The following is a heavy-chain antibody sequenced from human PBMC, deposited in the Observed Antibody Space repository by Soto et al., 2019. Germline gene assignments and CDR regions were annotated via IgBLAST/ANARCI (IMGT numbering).Heavy chain of an antibody. CDR3: ARGRSPHYYDSSGYPLDGFDY. J-gene: IGHJ4*02. Sequence: SETLSLTCTVSGGSISSGDYYWSWIRHPPGKGLEWIGYIYYSGSTYYNPSLKSRVTISVDTSKNQFSLKLSSVTAADTAVYYCARGRSPHYYDSSGYPLDGFDYWGQGTLVTVSS. CDR2: IYYSGST. V-gene: IGHV4-30-4*01. CDR1: GGSISSGDYY. D-gene: IGHD3-22*01.